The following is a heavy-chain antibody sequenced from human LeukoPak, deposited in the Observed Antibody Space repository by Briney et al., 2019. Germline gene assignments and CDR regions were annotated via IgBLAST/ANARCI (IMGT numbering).Heavy chain of an antibody. CDR3: ARGMYSSGWPIDY. Sequence: SETLSLTCAVYGGSFSGYYWSWIRQPPGKGLEWIGEINHSGSTNYNPSLKSRVTISVDTSKNQFSLKLSSVTAADTAAYYCARGMYSSGWPIDYWGQGTLVTVSS. J-gene: IGHJ4*02. D-gene: IGHD6-19*01. CDR1: GGSFSGYY. CDR2: INHSGST. V-gene: IGHV4-34*01.